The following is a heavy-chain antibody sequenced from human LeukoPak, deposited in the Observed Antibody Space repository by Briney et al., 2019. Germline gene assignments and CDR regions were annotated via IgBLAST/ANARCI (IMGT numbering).Heavy chain of an antibody. J-gene: IGHJ6*04. D-gene: IGHD3-10*02. Sequence: GGTLRLSCVGSGFTFSTYGMSWVRQTPGKGLAWVSAISGSGVSTYYGDSVKGRFTISRDNAKNTLVLQMNSLRAEDTAVYYCAELGITMIGGVWGKGTTVTISS. CDR3: AELGITMIGGV. CDR1: GFTFSTYG. CDR2: ISGSGVST. V-gene: IGHV3-23*01.